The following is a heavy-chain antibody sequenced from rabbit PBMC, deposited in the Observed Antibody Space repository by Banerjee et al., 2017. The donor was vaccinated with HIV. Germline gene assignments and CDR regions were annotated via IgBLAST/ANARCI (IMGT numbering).Heavy chain of an antibody. CDR1: GFSFSSSYW. CDR3: ARHFYSGDVYTDL. V-gene: IGHV1S40*01. J-gene: IGHJ4*01. Sequence: QSLEESGGGLVQPEGSLTLTCTASGFSFSSSYWMCWVRQSPGKGLEWIACISGGNSGTTAYASWAKGRFTISKTSSTTVTLQVPSLTAADTATYFCARHFYSGDVYTDLWGPGTLVTVS. CDR2: ISGGNSGTT. D-gene: IGHD4-1*01.